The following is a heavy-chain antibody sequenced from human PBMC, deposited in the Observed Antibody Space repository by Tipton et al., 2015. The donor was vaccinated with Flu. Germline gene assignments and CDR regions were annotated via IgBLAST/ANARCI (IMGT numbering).Heavy chain of an antibody. CDR3: AREGEVGVFDI. CDR2: IYSGDTT. CDR1: GFTVSYSY. V-gene: IGHV3-53*01. Sequence: AVSGFTVSYSYMGWVRQAPGKGLELVSLIYSGDTTYYAESVKGRFTISRDNSKNTLYLQINSLRADDTAVYYCAREGEVGVFDIWGQGTMVTVSS. J-gene: IGHJ3*02. D-gene: IGHD3-10*01.